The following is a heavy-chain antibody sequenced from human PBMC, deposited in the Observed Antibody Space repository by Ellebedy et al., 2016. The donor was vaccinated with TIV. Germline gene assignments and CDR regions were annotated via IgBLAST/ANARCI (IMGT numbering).Heavy chain of an antibody. Sequence: GESLKISCAASGFTVNSYFMSWVRQAPGKGLEWVSIIYKDGGTNYTDSALGRFTISRDNSENTLYLQMESLRAEDTAVYYCARDPGGGGNYGDNWFDPWGQGTLVTVSS. V-gene: IGHV3-66*01. CDR3: ARDPGGGGNYGDNWFDP. D-gene: IGHD4-17*01. CDR2: IYKDGGT. CDR1: GFTVNSYF. J-gene: IGHJ5*02.